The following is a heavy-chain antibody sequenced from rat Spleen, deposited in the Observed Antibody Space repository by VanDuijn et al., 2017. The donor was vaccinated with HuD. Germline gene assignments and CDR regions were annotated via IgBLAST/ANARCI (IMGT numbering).Heavy chain of an antibody. J-gene: IGHJ2*01. D-gene: IGHD1-4*01. CDR3: ARSGAD. Sequence: QVQLKESGPGLVQPSQTLSLTCTVSGFSLTSNGVSWVRQPPGKGLEWIAAISSGGSKYLNSALKSRLSISRDTSKSQVFLKMNSLQTEDTAMYFCARSGADWGQGVMVTVSS. CDR2: ISSGGSK. V-gene: IGHV2S12*01. CDR1: GFSLTSNG.